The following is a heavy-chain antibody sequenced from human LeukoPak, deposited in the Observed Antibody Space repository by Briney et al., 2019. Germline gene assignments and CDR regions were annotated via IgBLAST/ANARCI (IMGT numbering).Heavy chain of an antibody. V-gene: IGHV3-33*01. Sequence: WRSLRLSCAASGFTFRSYGMHRVRQAPGKAPEWVAVIWYDGSNKYYADSVKDRFTISRDNSKNTLYLQMNSLRAEDTAVYYCARDKWTSSWTNNWFDPWGQGTLVNVS. J-gene: IGHJ5*02. CDR2: IWYDGSNK. CDR1: GFTFRSYG. CDR3: ARDKWTSSWTNNWFDP. D-gene: IGHD6-13*01.